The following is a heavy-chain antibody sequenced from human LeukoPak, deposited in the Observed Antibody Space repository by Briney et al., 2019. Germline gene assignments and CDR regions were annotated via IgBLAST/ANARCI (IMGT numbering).Heavy chain of an antibody. CDR1: GFTFDDYG. V-gene: IGHV3-20*04. Sequence: GGSLRLSRAASGFTFDDYGMSWVRQAPGKGLEWVSGINWNGGSTGYADSVKGRFTISRDNAKNSLYLQMNSLRAEDTALYYCARPGGGYYYYYMDVWRKGTTVTVSS. CDR2: INWNGGST. J-gene: IGHJ6*03. D-gene: IGHD3-16*01. CDR3: ARPGGGYYYYYMDV.